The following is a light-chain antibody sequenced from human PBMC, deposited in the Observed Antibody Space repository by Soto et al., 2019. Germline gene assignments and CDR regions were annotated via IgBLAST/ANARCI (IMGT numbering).Light chain of an antibody. Sequence: DIQMTQSPSSLSASIGDRVTITWRASQNIERYLNWYQHNPGKAPQLLMFAASNLESGVPSRFSGSGSGTDFTLTISSLQPEDFATYYCEQTHNTVHSFGQGTKVDIK. J-gene: IGKJ2*01. CDR1: QNIERY. CDR3: EQTHNTVHS. CDR2: AAS. V-gene: IGKV1-39*01.